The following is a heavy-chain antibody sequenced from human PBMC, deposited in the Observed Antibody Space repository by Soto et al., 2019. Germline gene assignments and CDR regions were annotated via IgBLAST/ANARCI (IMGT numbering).Heavy chain of an antibody. Sequence: PGGSLRLSCAASGFTFSSSSMNWVRQAPGKGLEWVSYISSTSATIYYADSVKGRFTISRGNAKNSLYLQMNSLRDEDTAVYYCARDNLGNWGAWYFDLWGRGTLVTVSS. CDR1: GFTFSSSS. J-gene: IGHJ2*01. D-gene: IGHD7-27*01. V-gene: IGHV3-48*02. CDR3: ARDNLGNWGAWYFDL. CDR2: ISSTSATI.